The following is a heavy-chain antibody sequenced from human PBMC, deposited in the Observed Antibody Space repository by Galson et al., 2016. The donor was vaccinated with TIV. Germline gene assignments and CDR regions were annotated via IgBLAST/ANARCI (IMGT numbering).Heavy chain of an antibody. CDR3: AKDANYVLPRNWFDR. Sequence: SLRLSCAASGFIFDDYAMHWVRQAPGKGLEWVSLISWDSGRTAHADSVRGRFTISRDNAKNLLYLQMNTLRVEDTAFYYCAKDANYVLPRNWFDRWGQGTLVTVSS. CDR1: GFIFDDYA. V-gene: IGHV3-9*01. D-gene: IGHD3-16*01. J-gene: IGHJ5*02. CDR2: ISWDSGRT.